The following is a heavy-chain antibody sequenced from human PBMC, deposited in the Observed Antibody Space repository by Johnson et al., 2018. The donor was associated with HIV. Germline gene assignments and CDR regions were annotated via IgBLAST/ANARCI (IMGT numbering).Heavy chain of an antibody. D-gene: IGHD1-26*01. Sequence: VLLLESGGGVVRPGGSLRLSCAASGFSFSDYYMSWIRQAPGKGLEWLSHISSSGSIIYYADSVKGRFTISRDNAKNSLFLQMNSLRTEDTGVYYCATKGSKWELIVEGFAVWGQGTMVTVSS. J-gene: IGHJ3*01. CDR3: ATKGSKWELIVEGFAV. CDR2: ISSSGSII. CDR1: GFSFSDYY. V-gene: IGHV3-11*04.